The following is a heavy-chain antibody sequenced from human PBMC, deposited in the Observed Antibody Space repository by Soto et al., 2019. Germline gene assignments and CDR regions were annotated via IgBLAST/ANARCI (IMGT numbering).Heavy chain of an antibody. D-gene: IGHD6-13*01. J-gene: IGHJ6*02. Sequence: QVQLVQSGAEVKKPGSSVKVSCKASGGTFSSYAISWVRQAPGQGLKWMGGIIPIFGTANYAQKFQGRVTITVNESRSTAYMELSSLRSEDTAVYYCARTELNGIAAVGSDWGYGMDVWGQGTTVTVSS. V-gene: IGHV1-69*01. CDR2: IIPIFGTA. CDR3: ARTELNGIAAVGSDWGYGMDV. CDR1: GGTFSSYA.